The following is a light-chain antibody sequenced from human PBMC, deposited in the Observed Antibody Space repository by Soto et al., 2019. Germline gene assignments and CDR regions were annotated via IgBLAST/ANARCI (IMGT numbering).Light chain of an antibody. CDR2: GAS. CDR1: QSVSSSF. V-gene: IGKV3-20*01. Sequence: EIVLTQSPGTLSLSPGERATLSCRASQSVSSSFLAWYQQKPGQAPSLLIYGASSRATGIPDRFSGSGSGTDFTLTISRLEPEDFAVYYCQQYGSSLPWTFGQGTKVEIK. CDR3: QQYGSSLPWT. J-gene: IGKJ1*01.